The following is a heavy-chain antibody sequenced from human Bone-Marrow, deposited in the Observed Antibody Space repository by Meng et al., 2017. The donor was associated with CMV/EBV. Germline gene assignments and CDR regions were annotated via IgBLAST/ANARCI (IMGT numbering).Heavy chain of an antibody. Sequence: GGSLRLSCAASGFRFGDNAMAWIRQAPGKGPEWVSYIGGSATTMYYSDSVKGRFVISRDNAKNSLYLQMNSLRAEDTAVYYCARDPTLQYGMDVWGQGTTVTVSS. V-gene: IGHV3-11*04. J-gene: IGHJ6*02. CDR1: GFRFGDNA. D-gene: IGHD4-11*01. CDR2: IGGSATTM. CDR3: ARDPTLQYGMDV.